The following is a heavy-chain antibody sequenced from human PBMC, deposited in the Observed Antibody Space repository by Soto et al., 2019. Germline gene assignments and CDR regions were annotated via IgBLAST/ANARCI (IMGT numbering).Heavy chain of an antibody. V-gene: IGHV3-15*07. CDR3: TTVAPMP. J-gene: IGHJ5*02. Sequence: GGSLRLSCAASGFTFSNAWMNWVRQAPGKGLEWVGRIKSETVGGTTDYAAPVKGRFTISRDDSKNTLYLQMNSLKTEDTAVYYCTTVAPMPWGQGTLVTVSS. CDR1: GFTFSNAW. CDR2: IKSETVGGTT.